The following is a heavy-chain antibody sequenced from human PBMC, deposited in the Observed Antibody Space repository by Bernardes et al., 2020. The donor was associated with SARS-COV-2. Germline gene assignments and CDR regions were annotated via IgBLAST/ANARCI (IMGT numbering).Heavy chain of an antibody. V-gene: IGHV3-53*01. D-gene: IGHD5-12*01. CDR1: GFTVSSNY. CDR2: IYSSGST. J-gene: IGHJ6*02. Sequence: GGSLRLSCAASGFTVSSNYMNWVRQAPGKGLEWVSVIYSSGSTYYADSVKGRFTISRDNSKNTLYLQMNSLRAEDTAVYYCAREGYSSSGYNVWGQGTTVTVSS. CDR3: AREGYSSSGYNV.